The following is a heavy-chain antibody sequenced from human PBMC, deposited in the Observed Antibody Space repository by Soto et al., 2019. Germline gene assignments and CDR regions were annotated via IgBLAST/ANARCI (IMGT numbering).Heavy chain of an antibody. CDR3: ARQPGTIFGVVPWYFDL. CDR1: GFTFDDYG. J-gene: IGHJ2*01. Sequence: EVQLVESGGGVVRPGGSLRLSCAASGFTFDDYGMSWVRQVPGKGLEWVSAINWNGRSTAYADSVKGRFTISRDNAKNSLYLQMNSLRAEDTALYHCARQPGTIFGVVPWYFDLWGRGTLVTVSS. D-gene: IGHD3-3*01. V-gene: IGHV3-20*01. CDR2: INWNGRST.